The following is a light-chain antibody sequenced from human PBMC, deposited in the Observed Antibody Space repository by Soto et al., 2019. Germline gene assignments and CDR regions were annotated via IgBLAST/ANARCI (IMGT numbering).Light chain of an antibody. CDR3: QQSYSSPWT. CDR1: QGVSRK. Sequence: DIVTTQSPATLSVAPGESVTFSFRASQGVSRKLAWYPPKPGQAPRLLISGASTGATGIPARFSGSGSGTDFTLTITSLQPEDFATYYCQQSYSSPWTFGQGTKGDI. V-gene: IGKV3-15*01. CDR2: GAS. J-gene: IGKJ1*01.